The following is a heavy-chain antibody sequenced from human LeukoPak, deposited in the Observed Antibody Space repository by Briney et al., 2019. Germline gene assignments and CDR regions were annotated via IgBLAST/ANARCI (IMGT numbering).Heavy chain of an antibody. J-gene: IGHJ3*02. Sequence: GGSLRLSCAASGFTFSSYDMHWVRQATGKGLEWVSAIGTAGDTYYPGSVKGRFTISRENAKNSLYLQMNSLRAGDTAVYDCARSKGGLYSSSSGGAFDIWGQGTMVTVSS. CDR2: IGTAGDT. CDR3: ARSKGGLYSSSSGGAFDI. D-gene: IGHD6-6*01. V-gene: IGHV3-13*01. CDR1: GFTFSSYD.